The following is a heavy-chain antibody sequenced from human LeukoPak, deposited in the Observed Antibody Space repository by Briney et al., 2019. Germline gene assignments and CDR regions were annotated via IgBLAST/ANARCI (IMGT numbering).Heavy chain of an antibody. D-gene: IGHD5-18*01. V-gene: IGHV4-59*01. Sequence: SETLSLTCTVSGGSISSYYWSWIRQPPRKGLEWIVYIYYSGSTNYNPSLKSRVTISVDTSKNQFSLKLSSVTAADTAVYYCARIERGYSYGYVRIWGQGTLVTVSS. CDR3: ARIERGYSYGYVRI. CDR1: GGSISSYY. J-gene: IGHJ4*02. CDR2: IYYSGST.